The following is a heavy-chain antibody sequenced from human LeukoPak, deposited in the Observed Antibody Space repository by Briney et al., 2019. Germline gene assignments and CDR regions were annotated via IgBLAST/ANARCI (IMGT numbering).Heavy chain of an antibody. V-gene: IGHV4-61*01. CDR3: ARDLVDWNYGYYYYYYGMDV. J-gene: IGHJ6*02. Sequence: SETLSLTCTVSGGSVSSGSYYWSWIRQPPGKGLEWVGHIYYSGSTNYNPSLKSRVTISVDTSKNQFSLKLSSVTAADTAVYYCARDLVDWNYGYYYYYYGMDVWGQGTTVTVSS. CDR2: IYYSGST. CDR1: GGSVSSGSYY. D-gene: IGHD1-7*01.